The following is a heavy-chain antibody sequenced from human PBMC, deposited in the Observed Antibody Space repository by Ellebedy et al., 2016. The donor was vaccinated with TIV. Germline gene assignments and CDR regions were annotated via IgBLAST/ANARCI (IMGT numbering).Heavy chain of an antibody. CDR3: ARQASGFDFDY. Sequence: GESLKISCEASGYIFTGSWIGWVRQVPGKGLEWMGMIFPSDSETIYSPSFQGQVTMSADKSITTASLQWGSLKASDSGIYFCARQASGFDFDYWGQGTLVTVSS. V-gene: IGHV5-51*01. CDR1: GYIFTGSW. D-gene: IGHD5-12*01. J-gene: IGHJ4*02. CDR2: IFPSDSET.